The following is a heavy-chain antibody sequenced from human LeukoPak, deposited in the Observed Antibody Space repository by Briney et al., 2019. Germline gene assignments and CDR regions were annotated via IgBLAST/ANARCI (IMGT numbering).Heavy chain of an antibody. V-gene: IGHV3-53*01. CDR3: ARDLDYFDSSGSHRRRNYFDY. Sequence: GGSLRLSCAASGLTVSTNYMTWVRQAPGKGLEWVSIIHSDGSTYYADSVKGGFTTSRDNYKNTTYLQMNSLRGEDTAMYYCARDLDYFDSSGSHRRRNYFDYWGQGTLVTVSS. D-gene: IGHD3-22*01. J-gene: IGHJ4*02. CDR1: GLTVSTNY. CDR2: IHSDGST.